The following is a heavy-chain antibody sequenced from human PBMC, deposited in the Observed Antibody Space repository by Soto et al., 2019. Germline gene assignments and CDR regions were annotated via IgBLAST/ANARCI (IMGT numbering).Heavy chain of an antibody. CDR2: ISGYNGNT. J-gene: IGHJ6*02. CDR1: GYTFTSYG. D-gene: IGHD1-26*01. Sequence: QVQLVQSGAEVKKPGASVKVSCKASGYTFTSYGISWVRQAPGQGLEWMGWISGYNGNTNYAQQLQGRVTITTDTTTRTAYMEQRSLRAADTGVYYCARDGRGRHYDCCGMDVWGQGTTVTVSS. CDR3: ARDGRGRHYDCCGMDV. V-gene: IGHV1-18*01.